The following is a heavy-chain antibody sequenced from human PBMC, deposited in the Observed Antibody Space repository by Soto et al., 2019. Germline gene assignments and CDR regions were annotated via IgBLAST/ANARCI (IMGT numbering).Heavy chain of an antibody. D-gene: IGHD2-21*02. CDR2: IYWDDDK. CDR1: GFSLSTSGVG. J-gene: IGHJ6*02. Sequence: QITLKESGPTLVKPTQTLTLTCTFSGFSLSTSGVGVGWIRQPPGKALEWLALIYWDDDKRYSPSLRSRLTISNDTYNNQVVLTMTHMDPVDTDTYYCIHSRCGGDCLQSYASHYYYGMDVWGQGTTVTVSS. CDR3: IHSRCGGDCLQSYASHYYYGMDV. V-gene: IGHV2-5*02.